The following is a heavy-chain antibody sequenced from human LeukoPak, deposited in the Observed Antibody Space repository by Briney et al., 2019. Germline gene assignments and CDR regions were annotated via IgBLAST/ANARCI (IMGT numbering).Heavy chain of an antibody. CDR3: ARRELWLRGYYYGMDV. CDR2: IWYDGSNK. V-gene: IGHV3-33*01. D-gene: IGHD5-18*01. Sequence: GRSLRLSCAASGFTFSSYGMHWVRQAPGKGLEWVAVIWYDGSNKYYADSVKGRFTISRDNSKNTLYLQMNSLRAEDTAVYYCARRELWLRGYYYGMDVWGQGTTVTVSS. J-gene: IGHJ6*02. CDR1: GFTFSSYG.